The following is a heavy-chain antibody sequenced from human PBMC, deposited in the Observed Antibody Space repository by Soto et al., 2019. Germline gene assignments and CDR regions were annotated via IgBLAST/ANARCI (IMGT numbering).Heavy chain of an antibody. V-gene: IGHV4-34*01. CDR2: INHRGST. Sequence: SETLSLTCVVYGGSFSDYYWSWIRQPPGKGLEWIGEINHRGSTNYNPSLKSRVTISIDTSKNQFSLKLSSVTAADTAVYYCARGDILTGSRNWFDQWGQGILVTFS. CDR3: ARGDILTGSRNWFDQ. CDR1: GGSFSDYY. J-gene: IGHJ5*02. D-gene: IGHD3-9*01.